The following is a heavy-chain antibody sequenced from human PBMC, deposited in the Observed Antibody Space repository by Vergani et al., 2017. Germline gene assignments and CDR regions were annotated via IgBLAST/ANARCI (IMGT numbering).Heavy chain of an antibody. D-gene: IGHD2-21*01. CDR3: AKARDPNCKGGNCYSYYYGLDL. CDR2: VSTGTKSQ. Sequence: QLVESGGGWVQPGGSLRLSCVVSGCDFSSYIMNWVRQAPGKGLEWVSFVSTGTKSQSYAESVKGRFTITRDSAKNSLYLQMNSLRVEDTAIYYCAKARDPNCKGGNCYSYYYGLDLWGQGTTVTVSS. V-gene: IGHV3-48*01. CDR1: GCDFSSYI. J-gene: IGHJ6*02.